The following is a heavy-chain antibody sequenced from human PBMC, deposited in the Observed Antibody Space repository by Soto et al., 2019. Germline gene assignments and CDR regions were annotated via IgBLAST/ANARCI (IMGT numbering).Heavy chain of an antibody. D-gene: IGHD5-12*01. CDR1: GGSVSSGSYY. Sequence: PSETLSLTCTVSGGSVSSGSYYWSWIRQPPGKGLEWIGYIYYSGSTYYNPSLKSRVTISVDTSKNQFSLKLSSVTAADTAVYYCARESVATTAYYYYGMDVWGQGTTVTVSS. V-gene: IGHV4-61*01. CDR2: IYYSGST. CDR3: ARESVATTAYYYYGMDV. J-gene: IGHJ6*02.